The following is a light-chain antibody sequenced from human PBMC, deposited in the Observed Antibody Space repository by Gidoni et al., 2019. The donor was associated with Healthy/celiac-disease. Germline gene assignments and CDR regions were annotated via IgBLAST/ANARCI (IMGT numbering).Light chain of an antibody. V-gene: IGKV3-20*01. Sequence: ELVLTQSPGTLSLSPGERATLSCRASQSVSRSYLAWYQQKPGQAPRLLIYGASSRATGIPDRFSGSGSVTDFTLTISRLEPEDFAVYYCQQYGSSPPVTFGPGTKVDIK. CDR3: QQYGSSPPVT. CDR2: GAS. J-gene: IGKJ3*01. CDR1: QSVSRSY.